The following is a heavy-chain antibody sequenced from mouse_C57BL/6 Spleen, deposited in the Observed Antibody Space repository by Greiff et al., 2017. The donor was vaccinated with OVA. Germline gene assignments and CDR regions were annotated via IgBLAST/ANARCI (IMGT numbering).Heavy chain of an antibody. CDR1: GYTFTDYY. V-gene: IGHV1-19*01. Sequence: DVKLQESGPVLVKPGASVKMSCKASGYTFTDYYMNWVKQSHGKSLEWIGVINPYNGGTSYNQKFKGKATLTVDKSSSTAYMELNSLTSEDSAVYYCARKMEYYFDYWGQGTALTVSS. J-gene: IGHJ2*01. CDR3: ARKMEYYFDY. CDR2: INPYNGGT. D-gene: IGHD2-3*01.